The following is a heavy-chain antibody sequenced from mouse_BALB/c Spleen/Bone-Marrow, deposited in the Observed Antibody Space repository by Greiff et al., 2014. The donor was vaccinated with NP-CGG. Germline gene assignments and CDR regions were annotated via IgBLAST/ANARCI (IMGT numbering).Heavy chain of an antibody. CDR2: IYPSDSYT. CDR3: TRDDGSPFAY. D-gene: IGHD2-3*01. V-gene: IGHV1-69*02. J-gene: IGHJ3*01. Sequence: VKLMESGAELVRSGASVKLSCKASGYTFTSYWINWVKQRPGQGLEWIGNIYPSDSYTNYNQKFKDKATLTVDKSSSTAYMQPSSPTSEDSAVYYCTRDDGSPFAYWGQGTLVTVSA. CDR1: GYTFTSYW.